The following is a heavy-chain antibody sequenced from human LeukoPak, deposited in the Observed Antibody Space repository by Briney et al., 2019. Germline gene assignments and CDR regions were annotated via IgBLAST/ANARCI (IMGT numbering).Heavy chain of an antibody. CDR3: ARAVVFYYDGSGYSTRFDY. D-gene: IGHD3-22*01. V-gene: IGHV4-59*01. Sequence: SETLSLTCTVSGGSISSYYWSWIRQPPGKGLEWIGYIYYSGSTSYTPPLKSRVTISLDTSKNQFSLKVRSVTAADTAMYYCARAVVFYYDGSGYSTRFDYWGQGTLVTVSS. J-gene: IGHJ4*02. CDR1: GGSISSYY. CDR2: IYYSGST.